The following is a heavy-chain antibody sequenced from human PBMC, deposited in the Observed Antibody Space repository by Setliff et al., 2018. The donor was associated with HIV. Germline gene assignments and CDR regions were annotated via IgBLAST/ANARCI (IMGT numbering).Heavy chain of an antibody. Sequence: SETLSLTCTVSGASTSSNTYSWVWIRQPPGKGLEWIGYIHYSGFTYYKPSLKSRVTISVDTSKNQFSLKLSSVTAADTAVYYCARYYYGSQTMLDYWGQGTLVTVSS. CDR1: GASTSSNTYS. V-gene: IGHV4-30-4*08. CDR3: ARYYYGSQTMLDY. CDR2: IHYSGFT. D-gene: IGHD3-10*01. J-gene: IGHJ4*02.